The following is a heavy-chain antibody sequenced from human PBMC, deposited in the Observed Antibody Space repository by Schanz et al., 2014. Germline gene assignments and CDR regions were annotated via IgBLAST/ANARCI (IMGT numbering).Heavy chain of an antibody. V-gene: IGHV1-18*01. D-gene: IGHD5-12*01. J-gene: IGHJ4*02. CDR3: ARGIGGYGANNYVDY. CDR1: GYTFTSYG. CDR2: INTGSGDT. Sequence: QVQLVQSGAEVKKPGASVKVSCKASGYTFTSYGISWVRQAPGQRLEWMGWINTGSGDTKYSQNFQGRVTMTTDTSTSTAYMELRSLRSDDTAVYYCARGIGGYGANNYVDYWGQGTLVTVSS.